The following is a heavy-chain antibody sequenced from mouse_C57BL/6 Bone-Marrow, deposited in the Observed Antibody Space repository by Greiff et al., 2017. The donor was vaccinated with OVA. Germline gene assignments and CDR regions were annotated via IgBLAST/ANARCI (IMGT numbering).Heavy chain of an antibody. CDR2: ISSGGSYT. J-gene: IGHJ4*01. Sequence: EVNVVESGGDLVKPGGSLKLSCAASGFTFSSYGMSWVRQTPDKRLEWVATISSGGSYTYYPDSVKGRFTISRDNAKNTLYLQMSSLKSEDTAMYYCASRTENYAMDYWGQGTSVTVSS. V-gene: IGHV5-6*02. CDR3: ASRTENYAMDY. CDR1: GFTFSSYG.